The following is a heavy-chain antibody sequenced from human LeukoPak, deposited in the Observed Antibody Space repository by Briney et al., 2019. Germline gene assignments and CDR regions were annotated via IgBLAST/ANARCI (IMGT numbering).Heavy chain of an antibody. Sequence: GGSLRLSCAASGFTFSSYWMIWVRQAPGKGLEWVANIKQDGSEKYYVDSVKGRFTISRDSAKNSLYLQMNSLRAEDTVVYYCARGSCSTTSCLEVYWGQGTLVTVSS. CDR3: ARGSCSTTSCLEVY. D-gene: IGHD2-2*01. CDR1: GFTFSSYW. V-gene: IGHV3-7*01. CDR2: IKQDGSEK. J-gene: IGHJ4*02.